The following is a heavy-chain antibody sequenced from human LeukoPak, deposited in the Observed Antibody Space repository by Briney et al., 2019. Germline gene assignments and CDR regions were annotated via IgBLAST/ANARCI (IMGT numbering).Heavy chain of an antibody. CDR3: ARDRITMVRGVIITNWFDP. Sequence: PSQTLSLTCTVSGGSISSGDYYWSWIRQPPGKGLEWIGYIYYSGSTYYNPSLKSRVTISVDTSKNQFSLKLSSVTAADTALYYCARDRITMVRGVIITNWFDPWGQGTLVTVSS. J-gene: IGHJ5*02. CDR1: GGSISSGDYY. D-gene: IGHD3-10*01. CDR2: IYYSGST. V-gene: IGHV4-30-4*01.